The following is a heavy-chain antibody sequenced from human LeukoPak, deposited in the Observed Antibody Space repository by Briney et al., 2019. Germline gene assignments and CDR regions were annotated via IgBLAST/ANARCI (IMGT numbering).Heavy chain of an antibody. CDR3: ARSMVRGVIRYDY. D-gene: IGHD3-10*01. CDR2: IYYSGST. CDR1: GGSISSYY. V-gene: IGHV4-59*01. J-gene: IGHJ4*02. Sequence: TTSETLSLTCTVSGGSISSYYWSWIRQPPGKGLEWIGYIYYSGSTNYNPSLKSRVTISVDTSKNQFSLQLSSVTAEDTAVYYCARSMVRGVIRYDYWGQGTLVTVSS.